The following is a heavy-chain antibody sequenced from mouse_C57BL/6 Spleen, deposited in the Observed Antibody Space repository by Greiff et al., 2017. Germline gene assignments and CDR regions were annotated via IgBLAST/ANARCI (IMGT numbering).Heavy chain of an antibody. CDR2: IDPSDSYT. Sequence: VQLQQSGAELVMPGASVKLSCKASGYTFTSYWMHWVKQRPGQGLEWIGEIDPSDSYTNYNQKFKGKSTLTVDKSSSTAYMQLSSLTSEDSAVYYGASGGSSYDYAMDYWGQGTSVTVSS. CDR3: ASGGSSYDYAMDY. V-gene: IGHV1-69*01. J-gene: IGHJ4*01. CDR1: GYTFTSYW. D-gene: IGHD1-1*01.